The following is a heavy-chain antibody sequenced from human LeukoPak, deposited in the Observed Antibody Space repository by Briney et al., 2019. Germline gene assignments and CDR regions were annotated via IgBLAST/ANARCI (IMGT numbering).Heavy chain of an antibody. Sequence: PSETLSLTCTVSGGSISSYYWSWIRQPPGKGLEWIGYIYYSGSTNYNPSLKSRVTISLATSKNQFSLKLSSVTAADTAVYYCATWGGDGYSPFDYWGQGTLVTVSS. V-gene: IGHV4-59*01. CDR1: GGSISSYY. J-gene: IGHJ4*02. CDR3: ATWGGDGYSPFDY. D-gene: IGHD5-24*01. CDR2: IYYSGST.